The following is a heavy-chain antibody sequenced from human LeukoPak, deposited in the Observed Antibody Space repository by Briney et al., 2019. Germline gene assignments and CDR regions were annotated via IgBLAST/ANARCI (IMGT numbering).Heavy chain of an antibody. V-gene: IGHV4-39*01. D-gene: IGHD1-7*01. CDR1: GGSISSSSYY. Sequence: SETLSLTCTVSGGSISSSSYYWGWIRQPPGQGLEWIGSIYYSGSTYYNPSLKSRVTISVDTSKNQFSLKLSSVTAADTAVYYCARHRPTDEYNWNYGGNYYYMDVWGKGTTVTVSS. CDR3: ARHRPTDEYNWNYGGNYYYMDV. CDR2: IYYSGST. J-gene: IGHJ6*03.